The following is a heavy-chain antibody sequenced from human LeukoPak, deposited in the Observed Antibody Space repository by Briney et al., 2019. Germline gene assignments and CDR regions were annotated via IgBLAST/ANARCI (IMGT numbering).Heavy chain of an antibody. CDR2: ISSSGSII. J-gene: IGHJ3*02. V-gene: IGHV3-11*04. Sequence: GGSLRLSCAASGFTFSDSYMSWIRQAPGKGLECVSYISSSGSIIYYADSVKGRFTLSRDNAKSSLYLQMSSLRAEDTAVYYCLTIVETDIDAFDIWGQGAKVTVSS. D-gene: IGHD2-21*01. CDR1: GFTFSDSY. CDR3: LTIVETDIDAFDI.